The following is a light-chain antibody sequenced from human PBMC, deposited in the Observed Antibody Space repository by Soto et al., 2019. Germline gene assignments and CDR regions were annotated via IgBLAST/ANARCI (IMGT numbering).Light chain of an antibody. CDR1: QSVSSSY. Sequence: EIVLTQSPGTLSLSPGETATLSCRASQSVSSSYLAWYQQEPGQAPRLLVYGSYHRATGIADRFSGSGSGTDFTLTISRLEPEDFAVYYCQQYSSSYDTSLYTFGQGTKVDIK. CDR3: QQYSSSYDTSLYT. CDR2: GSY. V-gene: IGKV3-20*01. J-gene: IGKJ2*01.